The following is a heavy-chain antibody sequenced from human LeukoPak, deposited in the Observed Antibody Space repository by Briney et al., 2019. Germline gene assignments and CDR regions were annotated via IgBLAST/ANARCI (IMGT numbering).Heavy chain of an antibody. V-gene: IGHV3-74*01. D-gene: IGHD6-19*01. Sequence: GGSLRLSCVASGFTFSSYWMHWVRQDPRKGLVWVSRINGDGRNINYADSVRGRFTISRDNAKNTLYLQMNTLRVEDTAVYYCARDQGDIAVAGTGAFDIWGQGTMVTVSS. CDR2: INGDGRNI. CDR3: ARDQGDIAVAGTGAFDI. CDR1: GFTFSSYW. J-gene: IGHJ3*02.